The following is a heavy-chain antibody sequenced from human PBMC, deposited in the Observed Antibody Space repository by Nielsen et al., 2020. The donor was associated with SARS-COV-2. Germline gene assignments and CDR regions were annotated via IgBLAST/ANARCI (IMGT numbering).Heavy chain of an antibody. CDR3: ARDAQGQDY. CDR1: GFTFSSYA. V-gene: IGHV3-23*03. CDR2: IYSGGSST. J-gene: IGHJ4*02. Sequence: GESLKISCAASGFTFSSYAMSWVRQAPGKGLEWVSVIYSGGSSTYYADSVKGRFTISRDNSKNTLYLQMNSLRAEDTAVYYCARDAQGQDYWGQGTLVTVSS.